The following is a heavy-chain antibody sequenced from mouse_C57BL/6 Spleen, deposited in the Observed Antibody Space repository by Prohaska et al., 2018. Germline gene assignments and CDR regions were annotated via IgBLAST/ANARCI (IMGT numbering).Heavy chain of an antibody. Sequence: QVQLQQPGAELVRPGSSVKLSCKASGYTFTSYWMHWVKQRPIQGLEWIGNIDPSDSETNYNQKFKDKATLTVDKSSSTAYMQVSRVTYEDSAVYYSGRGGVYYDYDEFAYWGQGTLVTVSA. D-gene: IGHD2-4*01. CDR1: GYTFTSYW. CDR3: GRGGVYYDYDEFAY. CDR2: IDPSDSET. V-gene: IGHV1-52*01. J-gene: IGHJ3*01.